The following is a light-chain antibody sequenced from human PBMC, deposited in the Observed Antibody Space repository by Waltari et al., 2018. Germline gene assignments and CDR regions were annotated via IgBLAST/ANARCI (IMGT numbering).Light chain of an antibody. CDR1: QSVSSF. J-gene: IGKJ2*01. CDR3: QQSYIWYT. CDR2: DAS. V-gene: IGKV3-11*01. Sequence: EVVLTQSPANLSLSPGERATLSCRASQSVSSFLAWYQQKPGQAPRLLIYDASNRASGVPARFSGSGSGTDFTLTISSLEPEDFAVYYCQQSYIWYTFGQGTRLEIK.